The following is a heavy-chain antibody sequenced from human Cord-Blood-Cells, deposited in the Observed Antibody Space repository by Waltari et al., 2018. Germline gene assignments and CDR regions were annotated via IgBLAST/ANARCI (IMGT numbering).Heavy chain of an antibody. J-gene: IGHJ4*02. V-gene: IGHV1-2*04. D-gene: IGHD1-20*01. Sequence: HVQLVQSGAEVTKPGASVQDSCNASGYTFTGHYMHWERQAPGQGLEWMGWINPNSGGTNYAQKFQGWVTMTRDTSISTAYMELSRLRSDDTAVYYCASLTGNQVGWGQGTLVTVSS. CDR3: ASLTGNQVG. CDR1: GYTFTGHY. CDR2: INPNSGGT.